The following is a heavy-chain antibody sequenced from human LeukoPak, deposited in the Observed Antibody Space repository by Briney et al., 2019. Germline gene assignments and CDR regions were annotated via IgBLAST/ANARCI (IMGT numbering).Heavy chain of an antibody. CDR3: ARDHGYSYGYFDY. Sequence: SETLSLTCTVSGGSISSGGYYWSWIRQHPEKGLEWIGYIYYSGSTYYNPSLKGRVTISVDTSKNQFSLKLSSVTAADTAVYYCARDHGYSYGYFDYWGQGTLVTVSS. V-gene: IGHV4-31*03. CDR1: GGSISSGGYY. CDR2: IYYSGST. D-gene: IGHD5-18*01. J-gene: IGHJ4*02.